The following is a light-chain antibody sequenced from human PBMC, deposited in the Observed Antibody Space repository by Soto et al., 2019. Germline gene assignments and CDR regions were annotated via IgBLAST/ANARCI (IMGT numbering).Light chain of an antibody. CDR1: EDIGTW. Sequence: DIQMTQSPSSVSASVGERVAITCRASEDIGTWLAWYQQKPGKAPDLLIYEGSTLQTGVPSRFSGSASGTEFILTISSFQPEDGATYFGQQANRFPRTFGGGTKVEI. J-gene: IGKJ4*02. V-gene: IGKV1-12*01. CDR3: QQANRFPRT. CDR2: EGS.